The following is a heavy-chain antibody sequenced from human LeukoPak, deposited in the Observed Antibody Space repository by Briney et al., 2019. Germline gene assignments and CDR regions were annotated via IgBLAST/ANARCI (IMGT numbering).Heavy chain of an antibody. CDR1: GGSFSGYY. CDR2: IYSGGST. Sequence: ETLSLTCDVYGGSFSGYYWTCIRQPPGKGLEWVSVIYSGGSTYYADSVKGRFTISRDNSKNTLYLQMDSLRAEDTAVYYCARDGYDFWSGYYLYWGQGTLVTVSS. CDR3: ARDGYDFWSGYYLY. J-gene: IGHJ4*02. V-gene: IGHV3-53*05. D-gene: IGHD3-3*01.